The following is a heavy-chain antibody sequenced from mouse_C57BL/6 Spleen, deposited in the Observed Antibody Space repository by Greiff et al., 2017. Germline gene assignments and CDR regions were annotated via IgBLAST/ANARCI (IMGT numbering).Heavy chain of an antibody. CDR1: GYTFTDYE. Sequence: QVQLQQSGAELVRPGASVTLSCKASGYTFTDYEMHWVKQTPVHGLEWIGAIDPETGGTAYNQKFKGKAILTADKSSSTAYLELRSLTSEDSAVYYCARLEYYGSRQFAYWGQGTLVTVSA. J-gene: IGHJ3*01. V-gene: IGHV1-15*01. CDR2: IDPETGGT. CDR3: ARLEYYGSRQFAY. D-gene: IGHD1-1*01.